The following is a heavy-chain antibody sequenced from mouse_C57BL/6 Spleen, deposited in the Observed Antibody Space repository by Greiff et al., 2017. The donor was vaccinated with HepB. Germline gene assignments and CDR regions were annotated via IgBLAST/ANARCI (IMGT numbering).Heavy chain of an antibody. J-gene: IGHJ2*01. D-gene: IGHD3-2*02. CDR2: ISYDGSN. Sequence: EVQLVESGPGLVKPSQSLSLTCSVTGYSITSGYYWNWIRQFPGNKLEWMGYISYDGSNNYNPSLKNRISITRDTSKNQFFLKLNSVTTEDTATYYCARLDSSGYFDYWGQGTTLTVSS. CDR3: ARLDSSGYFDY. V-gene: IGHV3-6*01. CDR1: GYSITSGYY.